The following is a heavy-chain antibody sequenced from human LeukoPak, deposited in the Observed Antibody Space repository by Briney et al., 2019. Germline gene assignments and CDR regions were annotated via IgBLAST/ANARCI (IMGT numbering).Heavy chain of an antibody. V-gene: IGHV4-4*07. CDR1: GGSISSYY. CDR2: IYTSGST. Sequence: SETLSLTCTVSGGSISSYYWSWIRQPAGKGLEWIGRIYTSGSTNYNPSLKSRVTMSVDTSKNQLSLKLSSVTAADTAVYYCARRDSSSKYYGMDVWGQGTTVTVSS. D-gene: IGHD6-13*01. J-gene: IGHJ6*02. CDR3: ARRDSSSKYYGMDV.